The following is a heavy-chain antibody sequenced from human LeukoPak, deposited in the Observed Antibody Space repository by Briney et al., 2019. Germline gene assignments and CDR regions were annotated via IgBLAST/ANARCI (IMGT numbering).Heavy chain of an antibody. V-gene: IGHV1-46*01. D-gene: IGHD6-13*01. CDR3: ARDRAAAGYYYMDV. CDR2: INPSGGST. J-gene: IGHJ6*03. Sequence: ASVKVSCKASGYTFTSYGISWVRQAPGQGLEWMGIINPSGGSTSYAQKFQGRVTMTRDMSTSTVYMELSSLRSEDTAVYYCARDRAAAGYYYMDVWGKGTTVTVSS. CDR1: GYTFTSYG.